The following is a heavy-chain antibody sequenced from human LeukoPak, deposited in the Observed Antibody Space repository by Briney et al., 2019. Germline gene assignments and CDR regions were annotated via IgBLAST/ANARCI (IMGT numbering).Heavy chain of an antibody. CDR1: GYTLTELS. CDR3: ARDVRGKTDLITMPFDY. V-gene: IGHV1-24*01. J-gene: IGHJ4*02. CDR2: FDPEDGET. Sequence: ASVKVSCKVSGYTLTELSMHWVRQAPGKGLEWMGGFDPEDGETIYAQKFQGRVTMTTDTSTSTAYMELRSLRSDDTAVYYCARDVRGKTDLITMPFDYWGQGTLVTVSS. D-gene: IGHD3-10*01.